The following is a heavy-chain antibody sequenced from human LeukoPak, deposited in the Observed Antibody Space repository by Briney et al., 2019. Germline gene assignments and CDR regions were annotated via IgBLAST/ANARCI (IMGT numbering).Heavy chain of an antibody. V-gene: IGHV3-23*01. D-gene: IGHD5-12*01. CDR2: ISENGRST. Sequence: GGSLRLSCAASGFSFSASSMSWVRQTPGKGLEWVSSISENGRSTYYADSVKGRFTISRDNSKNTLYLQMNSLRAEDTAVYYCAKAITYGYNYYFDYWGQGTLVTVSS. CDR1: GFSFSASS. J-gene: IGHJ4*02. CDR3: AKAITYGYNYYFDY.